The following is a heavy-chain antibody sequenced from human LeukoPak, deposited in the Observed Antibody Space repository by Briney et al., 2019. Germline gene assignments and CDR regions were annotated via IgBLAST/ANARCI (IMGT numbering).Heavy chain of an antibody. CDR2: INPNSGGT. J-gene: IGHJ4*02. V-gene: IGHV1-2*02. D-gene: IGHD1-26*01. Sequence: ASVKASCKASGYTFTDYCMHWVRQAPGQGLEWMGWINPNSGGTNYARNFQGRVTMTRDTSITTAYMELSSLRSDDTAVYYCARLLGAPHWGQGALVTVSS. CDR3: ARLLGAPH. CDR1: GYTFTDYC.